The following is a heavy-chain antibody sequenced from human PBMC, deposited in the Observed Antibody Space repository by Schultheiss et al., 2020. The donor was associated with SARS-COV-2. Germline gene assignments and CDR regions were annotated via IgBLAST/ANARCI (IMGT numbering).Heavy chain of an antibody. D-gene: IGHD3-22*01. CDR1: GYTFTGYY. CDR3: ARDSQYYYDSSGPPETPDAFDI. V-gene: IGHV1-2*02. Sequence: ASVKVSCKASGYTFTGYYMHWVRQAPGQGLEWMGWINPNSGGTNYAQKFQGRVTMTRDTSISTAYMELSRLRSDDTAVYYCARDSQYYYDSSGPPETPDAFDIWGQGTMVTVS. CDR2: INPNSGGT. J-gene: IGHJ3*02.